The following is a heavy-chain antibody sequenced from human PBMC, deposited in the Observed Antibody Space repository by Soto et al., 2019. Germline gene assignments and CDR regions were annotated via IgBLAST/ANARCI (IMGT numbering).Heavy chain of an antibody. V-gene: IGHV4-31*03. D-gene: IGHD3-10*01. CDR3: ARDAGMVRGVIPWFDP. J-gene: IGHJ5*02. CDR1: GGSISSGGYY. CDR2: IYYSGST. Sequence: QVQLQESGPGLVKPSQTLSLTCTVSGGSISSGGYYWSWIRQHPGKGLEWIGYIYYSGSTYYNPSLKGRVTISVDTSKNQFSLKLSSVTAADTAVYYCARDAGMVRGVIPWFDPWGQGTLVTVSS.